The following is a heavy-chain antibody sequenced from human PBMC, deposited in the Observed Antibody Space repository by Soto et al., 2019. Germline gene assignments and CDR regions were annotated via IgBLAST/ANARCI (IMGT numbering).Heavy chain of an antibody. J-gene: IGHJ5*01. CDR3: AKDAVPYNGKWDWFDS. Sequence: DVQLLESGGGLVQPGGSLTLSCAASRFTFSDYAMSWVRQAPGKGLEWVSAIGGTGGDTYYADSVRGRFTVSRDNSKNTLFLQLNSLRDEETAVYYCAKDAVPYNGKWDWFDSWGQGTLVTVSS. CDR1: RFTFSDYA. D-gene: IGHD1-26*01. V-gene: IGHV3-23*01. CDR2: IGGTGGDT.